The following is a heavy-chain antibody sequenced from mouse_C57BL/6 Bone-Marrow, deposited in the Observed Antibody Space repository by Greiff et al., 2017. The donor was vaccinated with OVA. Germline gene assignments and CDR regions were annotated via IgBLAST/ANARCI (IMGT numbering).Heavy chain of an antibody. D-gene: IGHD2-5*01. J-gene: IGHJ3*01. CDR1: GYTFTSYG. CDR2: IYIGNGYT. V-gene: IGHV1-58*01. Sequence: VQLKQSGAELVRPGSSVKMSCQTSGYTFTSYGINWVKQRPGQGLAWIGYIYIGNGYTEYNEKFKGKATLTSDTSSSTAYMQLSSLTSEDSAIYVCAYYSNYDWFAYWGQGTLVTVSA. CDR3: AYYSNYDWFAY.